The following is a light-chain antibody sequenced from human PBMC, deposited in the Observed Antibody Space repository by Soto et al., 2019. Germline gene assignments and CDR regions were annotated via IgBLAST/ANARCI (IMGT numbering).Light chain of an antibody. CDR2: DVS. CDR1: SNDVGSYNR. J-gene: IGLJ1*01. V-gene: IGLV2-18*02. CDR3: SSYTSSSTFV. Sequence: QSALTQPPSVSGSPGQSVTISCTGTSNDVGSYNRVSWYQQPPGTAPKLMIFDVSSRPSGVPDRFSGSKSGNTASLTISGLQAEDEADYYCSSYTSSSTFVFGTGTKVTVL.